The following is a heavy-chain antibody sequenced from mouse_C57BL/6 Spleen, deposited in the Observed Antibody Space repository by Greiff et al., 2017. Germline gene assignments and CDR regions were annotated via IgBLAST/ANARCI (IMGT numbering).Heavy chain of an antibody. V-gene: IGHV1-52*01. CDR2: IDPSDSET. Sequence: QVQLQQPGAELVRPGSSVKLSCKASGYTFTSYWMHWVKQRPIQGLEWIGNIDPSDSETHYNQKFKDKATLTVDKSSSTAYMQLSSLTSEDSAVYYCARRTTLDYAMDYWGQGTSVTVSS. CDR1: GYTFTSYW. CDR3: ARRTTLDYAMDY. J-gene: IGHJ4*01. D-gene: IGHD5-5*01.